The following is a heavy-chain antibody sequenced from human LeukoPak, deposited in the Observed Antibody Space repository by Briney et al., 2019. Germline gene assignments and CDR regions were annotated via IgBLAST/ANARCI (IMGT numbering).Heavy chain of an antibody. J-gene: IGHJ1*01. CDR1: GGSISGFY. CDR3: ARGSPFQE. CDR2: IDHSGDT. Sequence: PSETLSLTCAVYGGSISGFYDTWIRQPPGKGLEWIGEIDHSGDTNYNPSLKSRAIVSVDTSKSQFSLKLTSVTAADAAVYYCARGSPFQEWGQGTLVTVSS. V-gene: IGHV4-34*01.